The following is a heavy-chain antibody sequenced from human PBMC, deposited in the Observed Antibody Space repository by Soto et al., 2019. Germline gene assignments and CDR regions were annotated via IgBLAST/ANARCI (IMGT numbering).Heavy chain of an antibody. Sequence: PSETLSLTCTVSCGSINTFYWSWVRQPAGKGLEWIGRIFSSGSTSFNPSLESRVAMSVDTSKNHFSLNLSSVTAADMAVYYCAREGSYSAYNFAHGIQLWSFDFWGQGALVTVS. V-gene: IGHV4-4*07. D-gene: IGHD5-12*01. CDR2: IFSSGST. CDR1: CGSINTFY. CDR3: AREGSYSAYNFAHGIQLWSFDF. J-gene: IGHJ4*02.